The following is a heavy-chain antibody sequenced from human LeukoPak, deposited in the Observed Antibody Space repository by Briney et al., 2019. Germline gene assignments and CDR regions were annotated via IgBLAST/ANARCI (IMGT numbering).Heavy chain of an antibody. CDR3: ARDRWEDDYFDY. CDR2: ISSSSSYI. J-gene: IGHJ4*02. Sequence: GGSLRLSCAASGFTFSSYSMNWVRQAPGKGLEWVSSISSSSSYIYYADSVKGRFTISGDNAKNSLYLQMNSLRAEDTAVYYCARDRWEDDYFDYWGQGTLVTVSS. CDR1: GFTFSSYS. D-gene: IGHD1-26*01. V-gene: IGHV3-21*01.